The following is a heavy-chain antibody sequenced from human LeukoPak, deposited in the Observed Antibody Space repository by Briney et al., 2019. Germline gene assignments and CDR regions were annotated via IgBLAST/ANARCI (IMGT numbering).Heavy chain of an antibody. J-gene: IGHJ3*02. CDR3: ARPPYSNYAWAFDI. CDR2: IYPGAPEI. V-gene: IGHV5-51*01. CDR1: GYTFMTLW. D-gene: IGHD4-11*01. Sequence: GESLKISCKASGYTFMTLWIAWVRQMPGKGLESMGIIYPGAPEIRYSPSFQGQVTISADNSISTAYLQWSSLEASDTVMYYCARPPYSNYAWAFDIWGQGTMVSVFS.